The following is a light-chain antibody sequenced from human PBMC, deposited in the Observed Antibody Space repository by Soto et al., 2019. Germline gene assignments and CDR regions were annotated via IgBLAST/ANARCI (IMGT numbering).Light chain of an antibody. CDR1: QSMNNY. J-gene: IGKJ5*01. CDR2: GAS. V-gene: IGKV1-39*01. CDR3: QQSYATPIT. Sequence: DIQMTQSPSSLSASVGDRVTITCRASQSMNNYVSWYQQKPGKSPKLLISGASTLLSGVPSRFSGSGSGTDFTLTISSVQPEDFATYYCQQSYATPITFGQGTRLEI.